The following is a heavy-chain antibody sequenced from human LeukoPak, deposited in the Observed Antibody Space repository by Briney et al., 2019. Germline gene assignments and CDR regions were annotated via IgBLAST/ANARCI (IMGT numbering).Heavy chain of an antibody. V-gene: IGHV5-51*01. CDR3: ARESEGPSDFDY. CDR1: GYSFTRYW. J-gene: IGHJ4*02. CDR2: IYPGDSDI. Sequence: GESLKISCKGSGYSFTRYWIGWVRQMPGKGLEWMGIIYPGDSDIRYSPSFQGQVTISADKSISTAYLQWSRLRSDDTAVYYCARESEGPSDFDYWGQGTLVTVSS.